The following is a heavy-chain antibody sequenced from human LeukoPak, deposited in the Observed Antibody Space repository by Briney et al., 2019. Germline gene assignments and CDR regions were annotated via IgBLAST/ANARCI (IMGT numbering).Heavy chain of an antibody. D-gene: IGHD3-10*01. Sequence: SETLSLTCAVYGGSFSGYYWSWIRQPPGKGLEWIGEINHRGSTNYNPSLKSRVTISVDTSKNQFSLKLNSVTAADTAVYYCARDSGLDVWGQGTTVTVSS. CDR2: INHRGST. J-gene: IGHJ6*02. CDR3: ARDSGLDV. V-gene: IGHV4-34*01. CDR1: GGSFSGYY.